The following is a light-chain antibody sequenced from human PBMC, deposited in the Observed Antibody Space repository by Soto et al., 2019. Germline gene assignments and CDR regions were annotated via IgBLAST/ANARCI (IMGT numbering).Light chain of an antibody. CDR2: RAS. V-gene: IGKV3-20*01. CDR1: QTVNNNY. Sequence: EIMLTHSQDTLSFSPGERACLXSRASQTVNNNYVAWYQQKPGQAPRLLIFRASNKATGIPDRFSGSGSGTEFILTISGLEPEDSGIYHCHQHGGSPETFGQGTKVDNK. CDR3: HQHGGSPET. J-gene: IGKJ1*01.